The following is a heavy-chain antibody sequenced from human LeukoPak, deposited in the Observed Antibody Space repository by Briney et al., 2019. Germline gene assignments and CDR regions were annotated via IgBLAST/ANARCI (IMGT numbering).Heavy chain of an antibody. V-gene: IGHV3-30*18. Sequence: PGGSLRLSCGASGFTFSSYSMNWVRQAPGKGLEWVAVISYDGSNKYYADSVKGRFTISRDNSKNTLYLQMNSLRAEDTAVYYCAKGANRWELLRFDYWGQGTLVTVSS. CDR1: GFTFSSYS. D-gene: IGHD1-26*01. CDR3: AKGANRWELLRFDY. J-gene: IGHJ4*02. CDR2: ISYDGSNK.